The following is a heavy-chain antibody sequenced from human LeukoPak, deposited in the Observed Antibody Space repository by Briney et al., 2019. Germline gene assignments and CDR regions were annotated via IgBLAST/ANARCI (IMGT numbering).Heavy chain of an antibody. CDR1: GGSISSSSYY. V-gene: IGHV4-39*07. CDR2: IYYSGST. J-gene: IGHJ5*02. D-gene: IGHD4-17*01. CDR3: ARGKYGDYVVGWFDP. Sequence: ASETLSLTCTVSGGSISSSSYYWGWIRQPPGKGLEWIGSIYYSGSTYYNPSLKSRVTISVDTSKNQFSLKLSSVTAADTAVYYCARGKYGDYVVGWFDPWGQGTLVTVSS.